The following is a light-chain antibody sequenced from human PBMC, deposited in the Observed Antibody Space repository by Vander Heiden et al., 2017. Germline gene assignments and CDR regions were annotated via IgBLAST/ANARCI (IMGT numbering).Light chain of an antibody. Sequence: QSVLTQPPSASGTPGQRVTISCSGSSSNIGRNPVNWYQHLPGTAPKVLIFNDNQRPSGVPDRFSGSKSGTSASLVISGLQSEDEADYYCAPWDDSLNGWVFGGGTKLTVL. V-gene: IGLV1-44*01. CDR3: APWDDSLNGWV. CDR2: NDN. CDR1: SSNIGRNP. J-gene: IGLJ3*02.